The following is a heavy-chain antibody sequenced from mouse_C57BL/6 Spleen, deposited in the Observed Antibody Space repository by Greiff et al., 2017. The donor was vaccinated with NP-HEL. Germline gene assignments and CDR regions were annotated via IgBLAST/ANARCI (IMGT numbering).Heavy chain of an antibody. CDR1: GYTFTDYY. CDR2: INPNNGGT. V-gene: IGHV1-26*01. CDR3: ARRENYYGSSLDY. D-gene: IGHD1-1*01. J-gene: IGHJ2*01. Sequence: EVQLQQSGPELVKPGASVKISCKASGYTFTDYYMNWVKQSHGKSLEWIGDINPNNGGTSYNQKFKGKATLTVDKSSSTAYMELRSLTSEDSAVYYCARRENYYGSSLDYWGQGTTLTVSS.